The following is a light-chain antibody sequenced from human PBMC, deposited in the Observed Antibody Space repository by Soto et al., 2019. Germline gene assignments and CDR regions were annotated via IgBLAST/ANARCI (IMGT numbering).Light chain of an antibody. V-gene: IGLV1-51*02. J-gene: IGLJ2*01. CDR3: GTWDRTLNAGV. Sequence: QSVLTQPPSVSAAPGQKVTISCSGSSSNIANNYVSWYQQFTGTVPKLLIYENTKQPSGIPDPFSGSKSGPSATLVITGHPAWDEGDYYCGTWDRTLNAGVFGRGTKVTVL. CDR1: SSNIANNY. CDR2: ENT.